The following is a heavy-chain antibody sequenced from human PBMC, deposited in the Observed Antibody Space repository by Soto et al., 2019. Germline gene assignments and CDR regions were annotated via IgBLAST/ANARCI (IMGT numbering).Heavy chain of an antibody. CDR2: IIPIFGTA. Sequence: GASVKVSCKASGGTFSSYAISLVRQAHGQGLEWMGGIIPIFGTANYAQKFQGRVTITADESTSTAYMELSSLRSEDTAVYYCARDYGIAAAGHNWFDPWGQGTLVTVSS. CDR1: GGTFSSYA. D-gene: IGHD6-13*01. CDR3: ARDYGIAAAGHNWFDP. J-gene: IGHJ5*02. V-gene: IGHV1-69*13.